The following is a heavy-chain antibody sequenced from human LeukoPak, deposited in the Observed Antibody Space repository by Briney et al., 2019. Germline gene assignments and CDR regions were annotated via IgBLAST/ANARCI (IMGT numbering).Heavy chain of an antibody. Sequence: KPSETLSLTCTVSGGSISGGGYYWGWIRQPAGKGLEWIGRIYTTGSTNYNPSLKSRVTISVDTSKNQFSLRLSSVTAADSAVYYCARFYDRRDRYYFDYWGQGTLVTVSS. CDR3: ARFYDRRDRYYFDY. CDR2: IYTTGST. CDR1: GGSISGGGYY. J-gene: IGHJ4*02. V-gene: IGHV4-61*02. D-gene: IGHD5-24*01.